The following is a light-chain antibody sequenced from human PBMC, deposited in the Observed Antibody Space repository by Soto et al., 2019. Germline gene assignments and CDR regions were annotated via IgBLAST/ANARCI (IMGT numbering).Light chain of an antibody. J-gene: IGKJ4*01. V-gene: IGKV3-15*01. CDR2: GAS. CDR1: QSVSSN. Sequence: EIVMTQSPATLSVSPGERATLSCRASQSVSSNLAWYQQKPGQAPRLLIYGASTRATGIPARFSGRESGTAFTLTISSLQSEDFAVYYCQQYNSWPPLTFGGGTKVEIK. CDR3: QQYNSWPPLT.